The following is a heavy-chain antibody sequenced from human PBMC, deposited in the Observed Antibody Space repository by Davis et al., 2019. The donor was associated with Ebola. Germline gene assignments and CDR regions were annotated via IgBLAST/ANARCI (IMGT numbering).Heavy chain of an antibody. CDR3: ARVRPSVVNGGMDV. V-gene: IGHV3-53*01. Sequence: GGSLRLSCAASGFTVSSNYMSWVRQAPGKGLEWVSVIYSGGSTYYADSVKGRFTISRDNSKNTLYLQMNSLRAEDTAVYYCARVRPSVVNGGMDVWGQGTTVTVSS. CDR2: IYSGGST. CDR1: GFTVSSNY. J-gene: IGHJ6*02. D-gene: IGHD5/OR15-5a*01.